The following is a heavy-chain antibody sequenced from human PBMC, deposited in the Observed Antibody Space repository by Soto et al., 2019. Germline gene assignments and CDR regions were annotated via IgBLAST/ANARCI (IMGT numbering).Heavy chain of an antibody. V-gene: IGHV4-38-2*01. CDR1: GYSISSGYY. J-gene: IGHJ5*02. D-gene: IGHD3-10*01. CDR2: IYHSGST. CDR3: ARGGRVRGVIQNWFDP. Sequence: TSETLSLTCAVSGYSISSGYYWGWIRQPPGKGLEWIGSIYHSGSTYYNPSLKSRVTISVDRSKNQFSLKLSSVTAADTAVYYCARGGRVRGVIQNWFDPWGQGTLVTVSS.